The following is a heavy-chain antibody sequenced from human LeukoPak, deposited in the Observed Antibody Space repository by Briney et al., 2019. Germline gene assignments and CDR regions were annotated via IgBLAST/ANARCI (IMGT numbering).Heavy chain of an antibody. CDR1: GYTFTGYY. Sequence: ASVKVSCKASGYTFTGYYMHWVRQAPGQGLEWMGWINPISGGTNYAQKFQGRVTMTRDTSISTAYMELSRLRSDDTAVYYCARSSNWNYVEFDPWGQGTLVTVSS. V-gene: IGHV1-2*02. CDR3: ARSSNWNYVEFDP. J-gene: IGHJ5*02. D-gene: IGHD1-7*01. CDR2: INPISGGT.